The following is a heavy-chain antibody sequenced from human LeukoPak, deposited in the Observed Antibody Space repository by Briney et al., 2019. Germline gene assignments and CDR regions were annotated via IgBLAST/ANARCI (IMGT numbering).Heavy chain of an antibody. V-gene: IGHV3-15*01. CDR1: GFTFSSYA. Sequence: PGGSLRLSCAASGFTFSSYAMSWVRQAPGKGLEWVGRIKSKSDGGAIEYAAPVKGRFTISRDDSENMFYLQMNCLKTEDTAVYYCLSEWLFRFWGQGTLVTVSS. J-gene: IGHJ4*02. CDR3: LSEWLFRF. CDR2: IKSKSDGGAI. D-gene: IGHD3-3*01.